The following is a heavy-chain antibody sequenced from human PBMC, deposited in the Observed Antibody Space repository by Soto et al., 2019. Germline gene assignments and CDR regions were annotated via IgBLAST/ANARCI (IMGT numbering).Heavy chain of an antibody. CDR1: GYTFTKFD. CDR2: MNPNSGNT. V-gene: IGHV1-8*01. Sequence: QVQLVQSGAEVKKPGASVRVSCKASGYTFTKFDINWVRQATGQGLEWMGWMNPNSGNTGYAQKFHGRVTMTMNTAITTAYMELSTLRSEDTAVYYCVRGDYGDYSHWFDPWGQGTLVTVSS. D-gene: IGHD4-17*01. CDR3: VRGDYGDYSHWFDP. J-gene: IGHJ5*02.